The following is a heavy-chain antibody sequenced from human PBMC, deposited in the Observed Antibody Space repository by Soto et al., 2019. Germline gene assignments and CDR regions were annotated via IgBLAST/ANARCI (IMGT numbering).Heavy chain of an antibody. J-gene: IGHJ4*02. CDR3: ARAESVAAPADY. Sequence: GASVKVSCKASGYTFTGYYMHWVRQAPGQGLEWMGWINPNSGGTNYAQKFQGWVTMTRDTSISTAYMELSRLRSDDTAVYYCARAESVAAPADYWGQGTLVTVSS. D-gene: IGHD6-6*01. V-gene: IGHV1-2*04. CDR1: GYTFTGYY. CDR2: INPNSGGT.